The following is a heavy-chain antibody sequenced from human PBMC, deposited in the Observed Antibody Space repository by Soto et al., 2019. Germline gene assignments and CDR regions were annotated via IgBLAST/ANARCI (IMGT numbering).Heavy chain of an antibody. CDR1: GFSLRNSGVG. Sequence: QITLKESGPTLVKPTQTLTLTCTFSGFSLRNSGVGVGWTRQPPGKALEWLALIYWDDDKRYSPSLKSRLTITKDTSKNQVVLTMTTMDPVDTATYYCAHLTTGGFYFDYWGQGTLVTVSS. CDR3: AHLTTGGFYFDY. CDR2: IYWDDDK. V-gene: IGHV2-5*02. J-gene: IGHJ4*02. D-gene: IGHD4-17*01.